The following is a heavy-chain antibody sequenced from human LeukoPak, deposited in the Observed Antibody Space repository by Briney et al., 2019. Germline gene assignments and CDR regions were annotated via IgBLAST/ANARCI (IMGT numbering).Heavy chain of an antibody. J-gene: IGHJ4*02. CDR2: ISSSSSTI. V-gene: IGHV3-48*04. CDR3: ARTHDYKKSFDY. Sequence: GGSLRLSCAASGFTFSSYSMNWVRQAPGKGLEWASYISSSSSTIYYADSVKGRFTISRDNAKNSLYLQMNSLRAEDTAVYYCARTHDYKKSFDYWGQGTLVTVSS. D-gene: IGHD4-11*01. CDR1: GFTFSSYS.